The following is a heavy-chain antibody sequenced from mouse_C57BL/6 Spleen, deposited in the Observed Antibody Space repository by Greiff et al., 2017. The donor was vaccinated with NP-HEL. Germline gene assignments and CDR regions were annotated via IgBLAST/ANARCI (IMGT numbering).Heavy chain of an antibody. V-gene: IGHV1-64*01. CDR1: GYTFTSYW. J-gene: IGHJ2*01. CDR3: ARSGYYGSNFDY. Sequence: QVQLQQPGAELVKPGASVKLSCKASGYTFTSYWMHWVKQRPGQGLEWIGMIHPNSGSTNYNEKFKSKATLTVDKSSSTAYMQLSSLTSEDSAVYYCARSGYYGSNFDYWGQGTTLTVSS. D-gene: IGHD1-1*01. CDR2: IHPNSGST.